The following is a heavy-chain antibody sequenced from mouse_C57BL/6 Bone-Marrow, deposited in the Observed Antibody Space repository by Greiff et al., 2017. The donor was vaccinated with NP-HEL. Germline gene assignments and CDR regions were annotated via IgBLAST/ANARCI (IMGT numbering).Heavy chain of an antibody. CDR1: GFTFSSYG. CDR2: ISSGGSYT. V-gene: IGHV5-6*01. CDR3: ARRYDYYFDY. D-gene: IGHD2-4*01. J-gene: IGHJ2*01. Sequence: EVQVVESGGDLVKPGGSLKLSCAASGFTFSSYGMSWVRQTPDKRLEWVATISSGGSYTYYPDSVKGRFTISRDNAKNTLYLQMSSLKSEDTAMYYCARRYDYYFDYWGQGTTLTVSS.